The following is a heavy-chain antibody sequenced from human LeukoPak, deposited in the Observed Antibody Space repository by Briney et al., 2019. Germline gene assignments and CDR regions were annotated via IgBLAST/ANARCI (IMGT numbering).Heavy chain of an antibody. CDR3: ATDGIGTYGQGTFDI. D-gene: IGHD1-26*01. J-gene: IGHJ3*02. CDR1: GFTFSYYW. V-gene: IGHV3-74*01. CDR2: INSDGSSA. Sequence: GGSLRLSCAASGFTFSYYWMHWVRQAPGKGLVWVTRINSDGSSASYADSVKGRFTTSRDNAKNTLYVQMNSLRAEDTAVYYCATDGIGTYGQGTFDIWGQGTMVTVSS.